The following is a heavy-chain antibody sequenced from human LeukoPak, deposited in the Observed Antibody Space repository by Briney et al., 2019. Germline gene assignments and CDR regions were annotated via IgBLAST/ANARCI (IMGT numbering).Heavy chain of an antibody. CDR2: ISNNGVST. CDR1: GFTFRNYG. CDR3: ARKGYSGSWYSDY. J-gene: IGHJ4*02. Sequence: PGGSLRLSCAASGFTFRNYGMRWVRQAPGKGLEYVSGISNNGVSTYYADSVKGRFTISRDNSKNMLFLQMGSLRAEDMAAYYCARKGYSGSWYSDYWGQGTPVTVSS. D-gene: IGHD6-13*01. V-gene: IGHV3-64*02.